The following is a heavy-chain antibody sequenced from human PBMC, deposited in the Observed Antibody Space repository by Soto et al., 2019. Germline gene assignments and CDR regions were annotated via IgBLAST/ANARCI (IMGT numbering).Heavy chain of an antibody. V-gene: IGHV3-9*01. J-gene: IGHJ4*02. D-gene: IGHD6-13*01. CDR3: AKGGYSSSWYPLDY. CDR1: GFTFDDYA. CDR2: ISWNSGSI. Sequence: GGSLRLSCAASGFTFDDYAMHWVRQAPGKGLEWVSGISWNSGSIGYADSVKGRFTISRDNAKNSLYLQMNSLRAEDTALYYCAKGGYSSSWYPLDYWGQGTLVTVSS.